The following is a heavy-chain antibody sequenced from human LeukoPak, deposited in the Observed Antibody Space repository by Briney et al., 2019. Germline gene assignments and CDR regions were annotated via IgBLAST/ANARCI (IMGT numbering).Heavy chain of an antibody. Sequence: GGSLRLSCAASGFTFSGFAMTWVRQAPGKGLEWVSTISDSGDNTYYADSVKGRFTISRDNSKDTLFVQMNSLRAEDAAVYYCAKGAYDYIEMGYFDYWGQGTLVTVS. V-gene: IGHV3-23*01. D-gene: IGHD5-12*01. J-gene: IGHJ4*02. CDR3: AKGAYDYIEMGYFDY. CDR2: ISDSGDNT. CDR1: GFTFSGFA.